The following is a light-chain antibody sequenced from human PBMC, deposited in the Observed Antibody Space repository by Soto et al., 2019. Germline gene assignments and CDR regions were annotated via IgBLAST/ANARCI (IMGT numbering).Light chain of an antibody. V-gene: IGKV1-5*01. J-gene: IGKJ2*01. Sequence: DIQMTQSPSTLSASVGDRVTITCRASQSINTWLAWYQQKPGKAPKLLMDDASSLESGVPSRFSGSGSGTEFTLTISSLQPDDFATYSCQQYNNYPYTFGQGTKLEIK. CDR2: DAS. CDR1: QSINTW. CDR3: QQYNNYPYT.